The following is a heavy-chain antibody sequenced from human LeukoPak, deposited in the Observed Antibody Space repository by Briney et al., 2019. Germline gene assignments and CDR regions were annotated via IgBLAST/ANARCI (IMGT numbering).Heavy chain of an antibody. Sequence: SVKVSCKASGGTFSSYAISWVRQAPGQGLEWMGRIIPILGIANYAQKFQGRVTITADKSTSTAYMELSSLRSEDTAVYYCARPGPLGAMVRSDLGYWGQGALVTVPS. V-gene: IGHV1-69*04. CDR1: GGTFSSYA. D-gene: IGHD3-10*01. CDR2: IIPILGIA. CDR3: ARPGPLGAMVRSDLGY. J-gene: IGHJ4*02.